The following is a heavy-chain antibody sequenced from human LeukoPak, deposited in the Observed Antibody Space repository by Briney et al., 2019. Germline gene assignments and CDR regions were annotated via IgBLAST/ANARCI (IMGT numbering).Heavy chain of an antibody. V-gene: IGHV3-21*01. CDR2: ISSSSSYI. D-gene: IGHD5-18*01. J-gene: IGHJ4*02. CDR1: GFTFSSYS. Sequence: PGGSLRLPCAASGFTFSSYSMNWVRQAPGKGLEWVSSISSSSSYIYYADSVKGRFTISRDNAKNSLYLQMNSLRAEDTAVYYCARDKDGDTAMDPLDYWGQGTLVTVSS. CDR3: ARDKDGDTAMDPLDY.